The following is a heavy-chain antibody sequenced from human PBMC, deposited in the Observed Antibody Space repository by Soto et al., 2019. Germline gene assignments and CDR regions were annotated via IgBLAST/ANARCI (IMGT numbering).Heavy chain of an antibody. V-gene: IGHV3-33*08. CDR1: GFTFSSYA. CDR3: ARARNPYYDILTGYSRYYGMDV. D-gene: IGHD3-9*01. J-gene: IGHJ6*02. Sequence: PGGSLRLSCAGSGFTFSSYAMHWVHQAPGKGLEWVAVIWYDGSNKYYADSVKGRFTISRDNSKNTLYLQMNSLRAEDTAVYYCARARNPYYDILTGYSRYYGMDVWGQGTTVTVSS. CDR2: IWYDGSNK.